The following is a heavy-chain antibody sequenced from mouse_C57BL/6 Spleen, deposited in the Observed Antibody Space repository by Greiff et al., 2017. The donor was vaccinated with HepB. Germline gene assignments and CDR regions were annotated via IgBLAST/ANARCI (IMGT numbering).Heavy chain of an antibody. CDR1: GFTFSSYT. D-gene: IGHD2-2*01. CDR2: ISGGGGNT. Sequence: DVKLVESGGGLVKPGGSLKLSCAASGFTFSSYTMSWVRQTPEKRLEWVATISGGGGNTYYPDSVKGRFTISRDNAKNTLYLQMSRLRSEDTAFYYCARRVKGYDVFLFDYWGQGTTLTVSS. CDR3: ARRVKGYDVFLFDY. J-gene: IGHJ2*01. V-gene: IGHV5-9*01.